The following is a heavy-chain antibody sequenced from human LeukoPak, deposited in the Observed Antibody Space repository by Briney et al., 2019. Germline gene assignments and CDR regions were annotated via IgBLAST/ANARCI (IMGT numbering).Heavy chain of an antibody. V-gene: IGHV3-48*03. CDR2: ISSSGSTI. J-gene: IGHJ4*02. D-gene: IGHD2-8*02. CDR3: ARGSVLSWTHFDY. Sequence: QSGGSLRLSCAASGFTFSSYEMNWVRQAPGKGLEWVSYISSSGSTIYYADSVKGRFTISRDNAKNSLYLQMNSLRAEDTAVFYCARGSVLSWTHFDYWGQGTLVSVSS. CDR1: GFTFSSYE.